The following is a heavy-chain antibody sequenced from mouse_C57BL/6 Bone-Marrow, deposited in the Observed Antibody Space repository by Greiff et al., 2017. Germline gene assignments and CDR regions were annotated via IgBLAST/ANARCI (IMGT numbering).Heavy chain of an antibody. J-gene: IGHJ3*01. CDR2: IYPRDGST. V-gene: IGHV1-85*01. D-gene: IGHD1-1*01. Sequence: QVQLQQSGPELVKPGASVKLSCKASGYTFTSYDINWVKQRPGQGLEWIGWIYPRDGSTKYNEKFKGKATLTVDTSSSTAYMELHSLTSEDSAVYFCARWGSYYYGSSYGGWFAYWGQGTLVTVSA. CDR1: GYTFTSYD. CDR3: ARWGSYYYGSSYGGWFAY.